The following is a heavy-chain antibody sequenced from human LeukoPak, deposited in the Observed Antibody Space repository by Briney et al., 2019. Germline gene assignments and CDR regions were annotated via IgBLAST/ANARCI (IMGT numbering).Heavy chain of an antibody. CDR1: GYTFTGYY. Sequence: ASVKVSCKASGYTFTGYYMHWVRQAPGQGLEWMGWINPNSGGTNYAQKFQGRVTMPRDTSISTAYMELSRLRSDDTAVYYCARGYCSSTSCGPDYWGQGTLVTVSS. V-gene: IGHV1-2*02. J-gene: IGHJ4*02. CDR3: ARGYCSSTSCGPDY. CDR2: INPNSGGT. D-gene: IGHD2-2*01.